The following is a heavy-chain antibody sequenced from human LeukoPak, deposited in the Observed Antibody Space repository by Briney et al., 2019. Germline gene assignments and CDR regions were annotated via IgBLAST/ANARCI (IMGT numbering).Heavy chain of an antibody. CDR1: GIPFSDFY. J-gene: IGHJ4*02. CDR2: ISSSSSYT. CDR3: AAGTAADY. Sequence: GGSLRLSCVVSGIPFSDFYMNWIRQAPGKGLEWISYISSSSSYTDYAESVKGRFTISRDNAKSALYLEMSDLRVEDTAVYYCAAGTAADYWGQGTLVIVSS. D-gene: IGHD6-13*01. V-gene: IGHV3-11*03.